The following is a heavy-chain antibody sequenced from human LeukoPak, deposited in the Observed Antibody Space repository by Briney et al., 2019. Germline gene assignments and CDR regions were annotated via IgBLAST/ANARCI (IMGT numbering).Heavy chain of an antibody. V-gene: IGHV1-2*02. CDR1: GYTFTGYY. CDR2: LHPNSGGT. J-gene: IGHJ1*01. CDR3: ARLAAVPG. Sequence: ASVKVSCKASGYTFTGYYLHRVRQAPGQGLEWVGWLHPNSGGTNYAQKFQGRVTMTRDTSISTAYMELSSLRSDDTAVYYCARLAAVPGWGQGTLVTVSS. D-gene: IGHD6-19*01.